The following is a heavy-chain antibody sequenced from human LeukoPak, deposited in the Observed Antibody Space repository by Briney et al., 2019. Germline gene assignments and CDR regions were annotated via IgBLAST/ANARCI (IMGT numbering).Heavy chain of an antibody. J-gene: IGHJ4*02. CDR3: AKDPYSGSYSGPSYYFDY. V-gene: IGHV3-9*01. D-gene: IGHD1-26*01. Sequence: GGSLRLSCAASGFTFDDYAMHWVRQAPGKGLEWVSGISWNSGSMGYADSVKGRFTISRDNAKNSLYLQMNSLRAEDTALYCCAKDPYSGSYSGPSYYFDYWGQGTLVTVSS. CDR2: ISWNSGSM. CDR1: GFTFDDYA.